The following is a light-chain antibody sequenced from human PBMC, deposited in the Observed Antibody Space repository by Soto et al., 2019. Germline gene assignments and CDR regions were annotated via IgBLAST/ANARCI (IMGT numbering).Light chain of an antibody. CDR2: GNS. CDR3: CSYRSSSTLV. V-gene: IGLV1-40*01. CDR1: SSNIGAGYD. Sequence: QSVLTQPPSVSGAPGQRVTISCTGSSSNIGAGYDVHWYQQLPGTAPKLLIYGNSNRPSGVPDRFSGSKSGTSASLAITGLQAEDEADYFCCSYRSSSTLVFGGGTKLTVL. J-gene: IGLJ2*01.